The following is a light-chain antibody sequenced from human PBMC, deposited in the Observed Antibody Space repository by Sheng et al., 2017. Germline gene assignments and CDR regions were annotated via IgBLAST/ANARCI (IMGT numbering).Light chain of an antibody. V-gene: IGKV1-39*01. CDR1: QNINTY. CDR3: QQSYSIPYT. CDR2: AAS. Sequence: DIQMTQSPSSLSASVGDRVTITCRASQNINTYLNWYQQTPGKAPKLLIYAASNLQSGAPSRFSGSGSGSAFTLTISSLQSEDFAIYFCQQSYSIPYTFGQGTKLEIK. J-gene: IGKJ2*01.